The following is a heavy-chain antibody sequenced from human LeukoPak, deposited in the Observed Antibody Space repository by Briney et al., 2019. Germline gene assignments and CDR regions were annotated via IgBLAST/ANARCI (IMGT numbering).Heavy chain of an antibody. J-gene: IGHJ6*02. Sequence: PGGSLRLSCAASGFTFSSYSMNWVRQAPGKGLEWVSYISSSSSTIYYADSVKGRFTISRDNAKNSLYLQMNSLRAEDTAVYYCARVGFGELAYYYGMDVWGQGTTVTVSS. CDR3: ARVGFGELAYYYGMDV. V-gene: IGHV3-48*01. D-gene: IGHD3-16*01. CDR1: GFTFSSYS. CDR2: ISSSSSTI.